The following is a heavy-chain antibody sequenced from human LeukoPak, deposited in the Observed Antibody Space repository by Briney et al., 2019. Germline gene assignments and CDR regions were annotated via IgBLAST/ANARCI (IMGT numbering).Heavy chain of an antibody. CDR1: GYTLSELS. D-gene: IGHD2-2*01. Sequence: ASVKVSCKVSGYTLSELSMHWVRQAPGKGLEWMGGFDPEDGERFYAQKFQGRVTMTEDTSTDTAHMELSSLRSEDTAVYYCATNLLCTTISCSQFDSWGQGTLVTVSS. CDR3: ATNLLCTTISCSQFDS. CDR2: FDPEDGER. V-gene: IGHV1-24*01. J-gene: IGHJ4*02.